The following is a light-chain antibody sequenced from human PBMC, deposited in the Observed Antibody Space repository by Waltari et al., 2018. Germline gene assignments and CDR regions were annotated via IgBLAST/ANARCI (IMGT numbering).Light chain of an antibody. CDR2: KAS. Sequence: DIQMTQSPSTLSASMGASVTITCRASQNIATWLACYQQKPGKAPKLLIFKASNLESGVPSKFSGSGSGTEFTLTISILEPDDFATYYCQQYSSFPITFGHGTRLEIK. V-gene: IGKV1-5*03. CDR3: QQYSSFPIT. CDR1: QNIATW. J-gene: IGKJ5*01.